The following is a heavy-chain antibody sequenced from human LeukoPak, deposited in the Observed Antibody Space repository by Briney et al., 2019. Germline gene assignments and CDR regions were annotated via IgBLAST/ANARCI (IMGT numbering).Heavy chain of an antibody. CDR1: GYTFTSYG. Sequence: VASVKLSCKASGYTFTSYGISWVRQAPGQGLEWMGWISTYKGNTNYAQKLQGRFTMTTDTSTSTAYLELRSLRSDDTAVYYCARVGEGLYYDFWSGPHRFDYWGQGTLVTVSS. CDR3: ARVGEGLYYDFWSGPHRFDY. D-gene: IGHD3-3*01. V-gene: IGHV1-18*01. CDR2: ISTYKGNT. J-gene: IGHJ4*02.